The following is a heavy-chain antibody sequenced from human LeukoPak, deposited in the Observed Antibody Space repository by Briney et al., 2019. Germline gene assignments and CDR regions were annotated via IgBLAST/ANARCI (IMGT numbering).Heavy chain of an antibody. V-gene: IGHV4-59*01. CDR1: GGSISSYY. CDR2: IYYSGST. J-gene: IGHJ5*02. Sequence: PSETLSLTCTVSGGSISSYYWSWIRQPPGKGLEWIGYIYYSGSTNYNPSLKSRVTISVDTSKNQFSLKLSSVTAADTAVYYCARDQGYYDSSVSYGFDPWGQGTLVTVSS. CDR3: ARDQGYYDSSVSYGFDP. D-gene: IGHD3-22*01.